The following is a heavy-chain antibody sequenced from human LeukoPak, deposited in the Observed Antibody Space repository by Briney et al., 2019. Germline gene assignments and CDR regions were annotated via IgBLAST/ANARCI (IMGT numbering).Heavy chain of an antibody. Sequence: PGGSLRLSCAASGFTFSSYAMHWVRQAPGKGLEWVAVISSDGSNKYYADSVKGRFTISRDNSKNTLYLQMNSLRAEDTAVYYCAKDAPRSGYFYWGQGTLVTVSS. CDR2: ISSDGSNK. CDR3: AKDAPRSGYFY. V-gene: IGHV3-30*04. J-gene: IGHJ4*02. D-gene: IGHD3-22*01. CDR1: GFTFSSYA.